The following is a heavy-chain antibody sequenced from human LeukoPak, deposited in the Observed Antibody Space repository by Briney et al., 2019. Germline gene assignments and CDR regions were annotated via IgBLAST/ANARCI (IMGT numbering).Heavy chain of an antibody. CDR1: GFTFSSYA. V-gene: IGHV3-30*04. D-gene: IGHD2-21*02. J-gene: IGHJ6*04. Sequence: PGSSLRLSCAASGFTFSSYAMHWVRQAPGKGLEWVAVISYDGSNKYYADSVKGRVTISRDNSKNTLYLQMNSLRAEDTAVYYCARDLCGGDCYSKGDYYYGMDVWGKGTTVTVSS. CDR3: ARDLCGGDCYSKGDYYYGMDV. CDR2: ISYDGSNK.